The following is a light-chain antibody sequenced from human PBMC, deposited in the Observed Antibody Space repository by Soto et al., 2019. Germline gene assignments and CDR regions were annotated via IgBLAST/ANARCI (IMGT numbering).Light chain of an antibody. CDR3: QQYGISPRT. J-gene: IGKJ1*01. Sequence: ETVLTQSPATLSLSPGERATLSCRTSQSVSSNYLAWYQQKPGQAPRLFIYGASSRATGIPDRFSGSGSGTDFTLTISRLEPEDFAVYYCQQYGISPRTFGQGTKVDIK. CDR2: GAS. CDR1: QSVSSNY. V-gene: IGKV3-20*01.